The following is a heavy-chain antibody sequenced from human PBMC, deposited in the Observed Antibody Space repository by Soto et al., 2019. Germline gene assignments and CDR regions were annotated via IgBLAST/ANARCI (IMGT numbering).Heavy chain of an antibody. CDR3: AKVAYYYGSGSYHDAFDI. Sequence: LRLSCAASGFTFSSYAMSWVRQAPGKGLEWVSAISGSGGSTYYADSVKGRFTISRDNSKNTLYLQMNSLRAEDTAVYYCAKVAYYYGSGSYHDAFDIWGQGTMVTVSS. D-gene: IGHD3-10*01. J-gene: IGHJ3*02. V-gene: IGHV3-23*01. CDR1: GFTFSSYA. CDR2: ISGSGGST.